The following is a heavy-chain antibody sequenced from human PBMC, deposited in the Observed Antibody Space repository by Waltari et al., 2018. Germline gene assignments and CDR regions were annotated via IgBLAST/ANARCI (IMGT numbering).Heavy chain of an antibody. V-gene: IGHV3-7*04. Sequence: EVQLVESGGGLVQPGGSLRLSCAASAFPFSNSWMAWVRQVPEKGLEWVANISPDVSQNQYVDSLQGRFTVSRDNSKNLLFLQMNGLRVEDTAIYYCMRPLRSVSADCWGQGTLVTVSS. CDR1: AFPFSNSW. J-gene: IGHJ4*02. CDR3: MRPLRSVSADC. CDR2: ISPDVSQN.